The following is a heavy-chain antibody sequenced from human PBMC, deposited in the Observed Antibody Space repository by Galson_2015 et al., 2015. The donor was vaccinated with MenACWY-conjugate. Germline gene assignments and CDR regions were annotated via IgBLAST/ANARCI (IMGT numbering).Heavy chain of an antibody. J-gene: IGHJ4*02. D-gene: IGHD3-22*01. CDR2: ISSSSSYT. CDR1: GFTFSDYY. V-gene: IGHV3-11*05. CDR3: ARAKYDYDSSGYYQIQRFDY. Sequence: SLRLSCAASGFTFSDYYMSWIRQAPGKGLEWVSYISSSSSYTDYADSVKGRFTISRDNAKNSLYLQMNSLRAEDTAVYYCARAKYDYDSSGYYQIQRFDYWGQGTLVTVSS.